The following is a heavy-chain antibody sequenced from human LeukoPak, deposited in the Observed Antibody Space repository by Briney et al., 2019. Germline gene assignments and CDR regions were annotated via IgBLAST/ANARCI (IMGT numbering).Heavy chain of an antibody. Sequence: PGGSLRLSCTASGFTFSSYGMNWVRQAPGKGLEWVSYIRSTSNTIYYADSVKGRFTISRDNSKSTLYLQMNSLRAEDTAVYYCANRVRSGIYYHYYYYYMDVWGTGTTVTISS. CDR2: IRSTSNTI. CDR3: ANRVRSGIYYHYYYYYMDV. CDR1: GFTFSSYG. V-gene: IGHV3-48*01. D-gene: IGHD3-10*01. J-gene: IGHJ6*03.